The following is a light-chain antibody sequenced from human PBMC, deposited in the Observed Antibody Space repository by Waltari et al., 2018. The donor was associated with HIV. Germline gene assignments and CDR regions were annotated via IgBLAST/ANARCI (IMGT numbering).Light chain of an antibody. V-gene: IGLV2-23*02. CDR3: CSYAGSYTLV. CDR2: DVT. Sequence: QSALTQPASVSGSPGQAITISCTGSRRDVGTYDYISWYQQHPGTAPKLIISDVTERPSGISNRFSGSKSGTTASLTISGLQAEDEADYYCCSYAGSYTLVFGGGTKLTVL. J-gene: IGLJ3*02. CDR1: RRDVGTYDY.